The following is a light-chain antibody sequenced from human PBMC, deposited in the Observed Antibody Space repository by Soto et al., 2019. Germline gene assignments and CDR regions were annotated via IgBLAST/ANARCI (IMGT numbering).Light chain of an antibody. CDR1: SSDVGGYNY. V-gene: IGLV2-8*01. CDR3: SSYGGSNNVV. CDR2: EVV. Sequence: QSALTQPPSASGSPGQSVTISCTGTSSDVGGYNYVSWYQHHPGTAPKLWIYEVVKRPSGVPDRFSGSKSGNTASLTVSGLQAEDESGYYCSSYGGSNNVVFGGGTKLTVL. J-gene: IGLJ2*01.